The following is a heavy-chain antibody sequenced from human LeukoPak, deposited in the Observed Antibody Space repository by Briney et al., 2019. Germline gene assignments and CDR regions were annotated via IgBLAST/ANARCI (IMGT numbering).Heavy chain of an antibody. CDR2: ISAYNGNT. CDR1: GYTFTSYG. J-gene: IGHJ4*02. Sequence: WASVKVSCKASGYTFTSYGISWVRQAPGQGLEWMGWISAYNGNTNYAQKLQGRVTMTTDTSTSTAYMELRSLRSDDTAVYYCARHLTWNYVEGSFDYWGQGTLVTVSS. D-gene: IGHD1-7*01. CDR3: ARHLTWNYVEGSFDY. V-gene: IGHV1-18*01.